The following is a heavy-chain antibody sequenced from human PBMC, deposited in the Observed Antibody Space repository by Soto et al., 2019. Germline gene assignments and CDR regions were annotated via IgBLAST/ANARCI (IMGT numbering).Heavy chain of an antibody. D-gene: IGHD1-26*01. CDR3: VKVLEVGATNGYYGMDV. Sequence: GSLRLSCSASGFTFSSYAMHWVRQAPGKGLEYVSAISSNGGSTYYADSVKGRFTISRDNSKNTLYLQMSSLRAEDTAVYYCVKVLEVGATNGYYGMDVWGQGTTVTVSS. V-gene: IGHV3-64D*08. J-gene: IGHJ6*02. CDR2: ISSNGGST. CDR1: GFTFSSYA.